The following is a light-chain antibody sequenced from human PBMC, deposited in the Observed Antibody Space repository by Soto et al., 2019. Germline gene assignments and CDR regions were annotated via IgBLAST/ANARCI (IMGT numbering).Light chain of an antibody. J-gene: IGKJ1*01. Sequence: EIVMTQSPATLSVSPGERATLSCRASQSVSSNLAWYQQKPGQAPRLLIYGASTRATGIPARCSGSWSGTEFTLTISSLQSEDFAVYYCQQYNNWPPWTFGPGTKVDIK. CDR3: QQYNNWPPWT. CDR2: GAS. V-gene: IGKV3-15*01. CDR1: QSVSSN.